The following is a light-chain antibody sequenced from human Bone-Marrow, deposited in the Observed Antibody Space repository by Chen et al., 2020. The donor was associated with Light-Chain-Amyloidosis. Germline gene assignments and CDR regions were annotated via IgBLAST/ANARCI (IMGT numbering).Light chain of an antibody. CDR3: EQLKSYPIT. V-gene: IGKV1-9*01. CDR2: AAS. CDR1: QDISNY. Sequence: DLPLTPSPSFLSASVGDRVSITCRASQDISNYLGWYQQRPGKAPKLLIRAASTLQSGVPSRFSGSGSGTEFTLTISSLQPDDFATYYCEQLKSYPITFGQGTRLEIK. J-gene: IGKJ5*01.